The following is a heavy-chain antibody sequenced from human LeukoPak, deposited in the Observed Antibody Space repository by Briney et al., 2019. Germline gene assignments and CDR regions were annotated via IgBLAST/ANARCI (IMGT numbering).Heavy chain of an antibody. V-gene: IGHV3-23*01. D-gene: IGHD2-2*01. CDR2: ISDSGGTT. CDR1: GFTFRTYA. Sequence: GGSLRLSCVASGFTFRTYAMSWVRQAPGKGLEWVSGISDSGGTTYYVDSVKGRFTISRDNSKNTLYLQINSLRAEDMALYYCAKSSNGSTSFDQWGQGTLVTVSS. J-gene: IGHJ4*02. CDR3: AKSSNGSTSFDQ.